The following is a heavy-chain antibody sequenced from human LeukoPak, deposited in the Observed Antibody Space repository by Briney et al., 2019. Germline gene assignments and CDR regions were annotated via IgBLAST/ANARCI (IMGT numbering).Heavy chain of an antibody. V-gene: IGHV1-69*06. D-gene: IGHD3-10*01. J-gene: IGHJ6*03. CDR1: GGTFSSYA. CDR3: ASCPPFITMVRGVPYYYYYYMDV. CDR2: IIPIFGTA. Sequence: SVKVSCKASGGTFSSYAISWVRQAPGQGLEWMGGIIPIFGTANYAQKFQGRVTITADKSTSTAYMELSSLRSEDTAVYYCASCPPFITMVRGVPYYYYYYMDVWGKGTTVTVSS.